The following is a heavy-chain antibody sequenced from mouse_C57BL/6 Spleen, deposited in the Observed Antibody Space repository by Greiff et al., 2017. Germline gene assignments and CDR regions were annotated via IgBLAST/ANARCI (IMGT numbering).Heavy chain of an antibody. Sequence: QVHVKQPGAELVKPGASVKMSCKASGYTFTSYWITWVKQRPGQGLEWIGDIYPGSGSTNYNEKFKSKATLTVDTSSSTAYMQLSSLTSEDSAVYYCARPGTGAWFAYWGQGTLVTVSA. D-gene: IGHD4-1*01. CDR1: GYTFTSYW. CDR2: IYPGSGST. V-gene: IGHV1-55*01. J-gene: IGHJ3*01. CDR3: ARPGTGAWFAY.